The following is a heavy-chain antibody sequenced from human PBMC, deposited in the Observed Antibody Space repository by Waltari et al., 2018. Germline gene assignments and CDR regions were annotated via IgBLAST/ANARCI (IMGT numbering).Heavy chain of an antibody. CDR3: ARPVHSGGWFDP. J-gene: IGHJ5*02. CDR1: GYTFTGYY. Sequence: QVQLVQSGAEVKKPGASVKVSCKASGYTFTGYYMHWVRQAPGQGLEWMGRINPNSGGTNYAQKVQGRVTMTRDTSISTAYMELSRLRSDDTAVYYCARPVHSGGWFDPWGQGTLVTVSS. CDR2: INPNSGGT. V-gene: IGHV1-2*06. D-gene: IGHD3-10*01.